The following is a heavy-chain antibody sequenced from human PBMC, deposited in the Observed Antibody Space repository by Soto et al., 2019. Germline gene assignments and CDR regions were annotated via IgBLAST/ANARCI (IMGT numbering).Heavy chain of an antibody. CDR2: INGDGSGT. CDR3: ASESFGMYAMDV. D-gene: IGHD3-10*01. V-gene: IGHV3-74*01. Sequence: EVQLVESGGGLAQPGGSLRLSCVASGFTFSKYWVHWVRQVPGKGLVWVSRINGDGSGTSYADSVEGRFTISRDNAKSTVYLQMTRLRAEDTSVYYWASESFGMYAMDVWGQGTTVTVSS. J-gene: IGHJ6*02. CDR1: GFTFSKYW.